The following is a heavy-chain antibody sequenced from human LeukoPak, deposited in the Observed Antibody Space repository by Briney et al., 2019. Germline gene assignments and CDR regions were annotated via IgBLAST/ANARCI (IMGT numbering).Heavy chain of an antibody. CDR3: ASSNWLRDANFDN. CDR1: GGSINSGSYC. V-gene: IGHV4-61*09. CDR2: IHISGST. Sequence: PSETLSLTCTVSGGSINSGSYCWSWIRQSAGKGLEWIGHIHISGSTNYNPSLKSRVTISVDTSKNQFSLKLRSVTAIDTAVYYCASSNWLRDANFDNWGQGTLVTVSS. D-gene: IGHD1-1*01. J-gene: IGHJ4*02.